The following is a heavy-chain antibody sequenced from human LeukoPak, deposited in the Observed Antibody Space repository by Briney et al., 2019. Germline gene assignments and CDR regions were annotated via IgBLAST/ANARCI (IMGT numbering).Heavy chain of an antibody. D-gene: IGHD4-17*01. CDR3: ARDVDYGASL. J-gene: IGHJ4*02. V-gene: IGHV1-24*01. CDR1: GYTLTELS. CDR2: FDPEDGET. Sequence: GASVKVSCKVSGYTLTELSMHWVRQAPGKGLEWMGGFDPEDGETIYAQKFQGRVTMTRDTSMSTVYMELSSLRSEDTAVYYCARDVDYGASLWGQGTLVTVSS.